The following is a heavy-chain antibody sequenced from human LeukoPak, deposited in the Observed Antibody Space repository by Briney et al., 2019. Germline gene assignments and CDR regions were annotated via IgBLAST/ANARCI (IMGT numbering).Heavy chain of an antibody. CDR3: AKALAGYYYGMDV. CDR1: GFTLSSYA. CDR2: ISGSGGST. J-gene: IGHJ6*02. V-gene: IGHV3-23*01. Sequence: PGGSLRLSCAASGFTLSSYAMSWVRQAPGKGLEWVSAISGSGGSTYYADSVKGRFTISRDNSKNTLYLQMNSLRAEDTAVYYCAKALAGYYYGMDVWGQGTTVTVSS.